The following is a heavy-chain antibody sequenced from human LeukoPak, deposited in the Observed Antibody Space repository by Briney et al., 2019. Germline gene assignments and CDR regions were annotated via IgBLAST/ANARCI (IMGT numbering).Heavy chain of an antibody. J-gene: IGHJ3*02. D-gene: IGHD3-3*01. V-gene: IGHV1-69*02. Sequence: ASVKVSCKASGGTFSSYTISWVRQAPGQGLEWMGRIIPILGIANYAQKFQGRVTITADESTSTAYMELSSLRSEDTAVYYCARGPLPGYDFWSGYRGDAFDIWGQGTMVTVSS. CDR2: IIPILGIA. CDR3: ARGPLPGYDFWSGYRGDAFDI. CDR1: GGTFSSYT.